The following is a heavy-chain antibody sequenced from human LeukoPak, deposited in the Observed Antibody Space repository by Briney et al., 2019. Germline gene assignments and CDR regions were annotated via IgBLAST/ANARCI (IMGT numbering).Heavy chain of an antibody. Sequence: PSETLSLTCTVSGGSISSYYWSWFRQPPGKGLEWIGYIYYSGSTNYNPSLKSRVTISVDTSKNQFSLKLSSVTAADTAVYYCARGGLVTPIDYWGQGTLVTVSS. D-gene: IGHD1-26*01. CDR3: ARGGLVTPIDY. J-gene: IGHJ4*02. CDR2: IYYSGST. CDR1: GGSISSYY. V-gene: IGHV4-59*01.